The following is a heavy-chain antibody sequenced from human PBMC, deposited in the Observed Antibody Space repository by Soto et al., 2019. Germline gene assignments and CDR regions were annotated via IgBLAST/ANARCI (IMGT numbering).Heavy chain of an antibody. CDR2: IYYSGST. V-gene: IGHV4-59*01. CDR3: ARASAAEGWFDP. J-gene: IGHJ5*02. Sequence: SETLSLTCTVSGGSISSYYWSWIWQPPGKGLEWIGYIYYSGSTNYNPSLKSRVTISVDTSKNQFSLKLSSVTAADTAVYYCARASAAEGWFDPWGQGTLVTVSS. D-gene: IGHD6-13*01. CDR1: GGSISSYY.